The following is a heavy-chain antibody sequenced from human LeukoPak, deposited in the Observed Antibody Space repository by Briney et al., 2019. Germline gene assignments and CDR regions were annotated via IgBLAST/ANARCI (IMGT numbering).Heavy chain of an antibody. V-gene: IGHV1-69*13. J-gene: IGHJ4*02. Sequence: ASVKVSCKASGGTFSSYAISWVRQAPGQGLEWMGGIIPIFGTANYAQKFQGRVTITADESTSTAYMELSSLRSEDTAVYYCARAGYSGYAVDYWGQGTLVTVSS. CDR2: IIPIFGTA. CDR3: ARAGYSGYAVDY. CDR1: GGTFSSYA. D-gene: IGHD5-12*01.